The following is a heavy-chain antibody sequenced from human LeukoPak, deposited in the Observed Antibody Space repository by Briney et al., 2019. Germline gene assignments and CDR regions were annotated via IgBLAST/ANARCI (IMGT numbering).Heavy chain of an antibody. CDR2: ISGSGGST. V-gene: IGHV3-23*01. CDR3: AKRISVYYDSSGYYPKPNGFDP. CDR1: GFTFSSYA. Sequence: GGSLRLSCAASGFTFSSYAMSWVRQAPGKGLEWVSAISGSGGSTYYADSVQGRFTISRDNSKNTLYLQMNSLRAEDTAVYYCAKRISVYYDSSGYYPKPNGFDPWGQGTLVTVSS. J-gene: IGHJ5*02. D-gene: IGHD3-22*01.